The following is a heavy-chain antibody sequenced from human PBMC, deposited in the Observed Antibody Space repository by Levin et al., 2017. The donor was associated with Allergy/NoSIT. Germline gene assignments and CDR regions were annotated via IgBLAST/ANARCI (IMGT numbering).Heavy chain of an antibody. CDR1: GGTFSSYA. J-gene: IGHJ4*02. CDR3: ARGGVDIVATITE. CDR2: IIPILGIA. V-gene: IGHV1-69*04. D-gene: IGHD5-12*01. Sequence: SVKVSCKASGGTFSSYAISWVRQAPGQGLEWMGRIIPILGIANYAQKFQGRVTITADKSTSTAYMELSSLRSEDTAVYYCARGGVDIVATITEWGQGTLVTVSS.